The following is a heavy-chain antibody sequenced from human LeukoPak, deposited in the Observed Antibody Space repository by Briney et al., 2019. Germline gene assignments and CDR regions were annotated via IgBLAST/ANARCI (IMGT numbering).Heavy chain of an antibody. CDR1: GFTVSSNY. D-gene: IGHD7-27*01. V-gene: IGHV3-53*01. CDR3: AREALTGSDAFDI. J-gene: IGHJ3*02. Sequence: PGGSLRLSCAASGFTVSSNYMSWVRQAPGKGLEWVSVIYSGGSTYYADSVKGRFTISRDNSKNTLYLQMNSLRAEDTAVYYCAREALTGSDAFDIWGQGTMVTVSS. CDR2: IYSGGST.